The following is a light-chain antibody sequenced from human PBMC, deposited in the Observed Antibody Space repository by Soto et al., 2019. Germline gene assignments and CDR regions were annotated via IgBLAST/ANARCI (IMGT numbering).Light chain of an antibody. CDR2: DVS. Sequence: QSALTQPASVSGSPGQSITISCTGTSRDVGGYNYVSWYQQYPGKAPKLMIFDVSKRPSGVSNRFSGSKSGNTASLTVSGLQAEDEADYYCSSYTGSSTRPAVFGGGTKVTVL. J-gene: IGLJ2*01. V-gene: IGLV2-14*01. CDR3: SSYTGSSTRPAV. CDR1: SRDVGGYNY.